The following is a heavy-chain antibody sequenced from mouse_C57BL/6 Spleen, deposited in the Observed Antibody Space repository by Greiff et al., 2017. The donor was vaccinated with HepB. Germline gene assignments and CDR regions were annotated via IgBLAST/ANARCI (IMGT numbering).Heavy chain of an antibody. Sequence: VHLVESGAELARPGASVKLSCKASGSTFKGYGIRWVKQRTEQGLEWIGGIYPKSGNTYYNEKFKGKATLTADKSSSTAYMELRSLTSEDSSVYFCASPFTSVGFDYWGKGTTLTVAS. V-gene: IGHV1-81*01. CDR3: ASPFTSVGFDY. D-gene: IGHD1-1*02. CDR2: IYPKSGNT. CDR1: GSTFKGYG. J-gene: IGHJ2*01.